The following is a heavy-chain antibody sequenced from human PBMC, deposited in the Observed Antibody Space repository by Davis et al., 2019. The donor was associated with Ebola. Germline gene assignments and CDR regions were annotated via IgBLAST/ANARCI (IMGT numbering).Heavy chain of an antibody. V-gene: IGHV3-73*01. CDR1: GFTFSGSA. D-gene: IGHD2-15*01. CDR2: IRSKANSYAT. Sequence: GESLKISCAASGFTFSGSAMHWVRQASGKGLEWVGRIRSKANSYATAYAASVKGRFTISRDDSKNTAYLQMNSLRAEDTAVYYCAKLMDIVVVVAAPFDYWGQGTLVTVSS. J-gene: IGHJ4*02. CDR3: AKLMDIVVVVAAPFDY.